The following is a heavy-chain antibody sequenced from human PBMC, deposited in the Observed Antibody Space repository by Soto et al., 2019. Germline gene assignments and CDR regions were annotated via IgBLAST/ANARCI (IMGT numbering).Heavy chain of an antibody. V-gene: IGHV4-59*08. CDR2: IYYSGST. CDR1: GGSIHSYY. J-gene: IGHJ3*02. D-gene: IGHD3-22*01. Sequence: SETLSLTCTVSGGSIHSYYWSWIPQPPGKGLEWVGNIYYSGSTNYNPSLKSRVTISVDTSKNQFSLKLRSVTAADTAVYYCARRTYHYDSSDPFESWGKGTMVT. CDR3: ARRTYHYDSSDPFES.